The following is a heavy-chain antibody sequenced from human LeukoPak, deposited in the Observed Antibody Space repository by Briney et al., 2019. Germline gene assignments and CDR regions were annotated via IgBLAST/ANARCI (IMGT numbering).Heavy chain of an antibody. J-gene: IGHJ6*02. CDR2: ISYDGSNK. Sequence: GRSLRPSCAASGFTFSSYGMHWVRQAPGKGLEWVAVISYDGSNKYYADSLKGRFTISRDHSKNTLYLQMNSLRAEDTAVYYCAKAVSSWYGFYYGMDVWGQGTTVTVSS. CDR1: GFTFSSYG. D-gene: IGHD6-13*01. V-gene: IGHV3-30*18. CDR3: AKAVSSWYGFYYGMDV.